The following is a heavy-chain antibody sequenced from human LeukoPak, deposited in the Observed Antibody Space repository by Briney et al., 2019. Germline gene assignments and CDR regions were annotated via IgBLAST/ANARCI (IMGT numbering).Heavy chain of an antibody. J-gene: IGHJ4*02. D-gene: IGHD6-13*01. CDR2: INPNSGGT. CDR1: GYTFTCYY. CDR3: ARGRSSSWYNRSLWRTTTIDY. V-gene: IGHV1-2*04. Sequence: ASVKVSCKASGYTFTCYYMHWVRQAPGQGLEWMGWINPNSGGTNYAQKFQGWVTMTRDTSISTAYMELSRLRSDDTAVYYCARGRSSSWYNRSLWRTTTIDYWGQGTLVTVSS.